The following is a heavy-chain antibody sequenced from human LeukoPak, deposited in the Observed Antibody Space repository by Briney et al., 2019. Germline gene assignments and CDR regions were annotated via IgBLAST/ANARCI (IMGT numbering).Heavy chain of an antibody. Sequence: GGSLRLSCAASGFTFSSYEMNWVRQAPGKGLEWVAVIWYDGSKKYYADSVKGRSTISRDNSKNTLYLEMNSLRAEDTALYYCARDISYNSLDYWGQGTLVTVSS. CDR2: IWYDGSKK. J-gene: IGHJ4*02. CDR3: ARDISYNSLDY. V-gene: IGHV3-33*08. D-gene: IGHD1-14*01. CDR1: GFTFSSYE.